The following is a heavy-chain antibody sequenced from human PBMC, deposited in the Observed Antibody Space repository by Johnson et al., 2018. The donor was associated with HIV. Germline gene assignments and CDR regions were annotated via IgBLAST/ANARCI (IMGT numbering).Heavy chain of an antibody. V-gene: IGHV3-7*01. CDR1: GFSLGSYA. CDR3: ARVLWDYGEEDAFDI. Sequence: VQLVESGGGLVQPGGSLRLSCVASGFSLGSYAMTWVRQAPGKGLEWVANIKQDGSEKYYVDSVKGRFTISRDNAKNSLYLQMNSLRAEDTAVYYCARVLWDYGEEDAFDIWGQGTMVTVSS. CDR2: IKQDGSEK. J-gene: IGHJ3*02. D-gene: IGHD4-17*01.